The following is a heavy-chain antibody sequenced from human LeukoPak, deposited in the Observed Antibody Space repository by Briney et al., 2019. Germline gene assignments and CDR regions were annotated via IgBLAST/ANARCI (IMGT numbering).Heavy chain of an antibody. J-gene: IGHJ4*02. CDR3: AKSANPLTYSSSSVGSEYYFDY. CDR1: GFTFSSYG. CDR2: ISYDGSNK. V-gene: IGHV3-30*18. Sequence: GGSLRLSCAASGFTFSSYGMHWVRQAPGKGLEWVAVISYDGSNKYYADSVKGRFTISRDNSKNTLYLQMNSLRAEDTAVYYCAKSANPLTYSSSSVGSEYYFDYWGQGTLVTVSS. D-gene: IGHD6-6*01.